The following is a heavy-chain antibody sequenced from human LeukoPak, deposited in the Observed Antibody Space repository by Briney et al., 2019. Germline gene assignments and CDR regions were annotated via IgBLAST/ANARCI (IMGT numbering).Heavy chain of an antibody. D-gene: IGHD4-23*01. CDR1: GYTFTSYY. Sequence: ASVKVSCKASGYTFTSYYIHWVRQAPGQGLEWMGWISAYNGNTNYAQKLQGRVTMTTDTSTSTAYMELRSLRSDDTAVYYCARVRATVVTRGNYYYYYMDVWGKGTTVTISS. J-gene: IGHJ6*03. V-gene: IGHV1-18*04. CDR3: ARVRATVVTRGNYYYYYMDV. CDR2: ISAYNGNT.